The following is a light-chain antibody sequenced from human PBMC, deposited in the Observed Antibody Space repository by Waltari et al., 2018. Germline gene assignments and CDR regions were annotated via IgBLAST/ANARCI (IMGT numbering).Light chain of an antibody. Sequence: DIQMTQSPSSLPASVGDRVTIPCRASQSISSYLNWYQQEPGKAPRLLIYGATSLQSGVPSRFSGSGSGTDFTLTISSLQPEDFATYYCQQTYKTPRTFGQGTKVDI. CDR1: QSISSY. CDR2: GAT. J-gene: IGKJ1*01. CDR3: QQTYKTPRT. V-gene: IGKV1-39*01.